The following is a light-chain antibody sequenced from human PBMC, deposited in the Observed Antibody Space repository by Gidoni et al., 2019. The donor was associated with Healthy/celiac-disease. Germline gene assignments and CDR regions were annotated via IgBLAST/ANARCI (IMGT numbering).Light chain of an antibody. J-gene: IGLJ2*01. CDR1: SSDVGDYNY. Sequence: QSALTQPRSVSGSPGQSVTISCTGTSSDVGDYNYVSWYQQHPGKVPKLMIYDVSNRPSGVPDRFSGSKSGNTASLTISGLQAEDEADYFCCSYAGSYTFDVVFGGGTKLTVL. V-gene: IGLV2-11*01. CDR3: CSYAGSYTFDVV. CDR2: DVS.